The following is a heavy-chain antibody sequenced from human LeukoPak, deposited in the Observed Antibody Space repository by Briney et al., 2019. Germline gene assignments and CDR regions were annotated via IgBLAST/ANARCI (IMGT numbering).Heavy chain of an antibody. V-gene: IGHV1-69*05. Sequence: SVKVSCKASGGTFSSYAISWVRQAPGQGLEWMGGIIPIFGTANYAQKFQGRVTITRDTSASTAYMELSSLRSEDTAVYYCARAYSSGPNWFDPWGQGTLVTVSS. J-gene: IGHJ5*02. CDR1: GGTFSSYA. CDR2: IIPIFGTA. D-gene: IGHD6-19*01. CDR3: ARAYSSGPNWFDP.